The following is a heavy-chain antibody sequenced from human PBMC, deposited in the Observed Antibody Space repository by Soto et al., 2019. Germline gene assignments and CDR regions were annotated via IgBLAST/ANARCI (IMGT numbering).Heavy chain of an antibody. CDR2: ISGSGDST. CDR1: GLNFSSYA. V-gene: IGHV3-23*01. D-gene: IGHD2-15*01. Sequence: PGGSLRLSCAASGLNFSSYAINWVRQAPGKGLEWVSAISGSGDSTDYPDSVKGRFTLSRDNSKNTPYLQMNSLRAEDTAVYYCAKASTVVVVGGEFDYWGQGTLVTVSS. CDR3: AKASTVVVVGGEFDY. J-gene: IGHJ4*02.